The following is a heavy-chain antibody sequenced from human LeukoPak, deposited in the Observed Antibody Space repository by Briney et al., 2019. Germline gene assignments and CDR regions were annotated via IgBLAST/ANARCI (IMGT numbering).Heavy chain of an antibody. CDR2: IYYSGST. D-gene: IGHD5-12*01. Sequence: PSETLSLTCTVSGGSISSYYWSRIRQPPGKGLEWIGYIYYSGSTNYNPSLKSRVTISVDTSKNQFSLKLSSVTAADTAVYYCARGEMATTFDYWGQGTLVTVSS. CDR1: GGSISSYY. J-gene: IGHJ4*02. CDR3: ARGEMATTFDY. V-gene: IGHV4-59*01.